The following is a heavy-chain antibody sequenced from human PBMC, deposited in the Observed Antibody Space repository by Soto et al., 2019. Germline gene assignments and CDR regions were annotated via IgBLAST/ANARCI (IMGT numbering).Heavy chain of an antibody. CDR1: GFTFDDYA. J-gene: IGHJ4*02. D-gene: IGHD2-8*01. V-gene: IGHV3-9*01. CDR3: AKAPTCTNGVCFSAMNFDY. Sequence: GGSLRLSCAASGFTFDDYAMHWVRQAPGKGLEWVSGISWNSGSIGYADSVKGRFTISRDNAKNSLYLQMNSLRAEDTALYYCAKAPTCTNGVCFSAMNFDYWGQGTLVTVSA. CDR2: ISWNSGSI.